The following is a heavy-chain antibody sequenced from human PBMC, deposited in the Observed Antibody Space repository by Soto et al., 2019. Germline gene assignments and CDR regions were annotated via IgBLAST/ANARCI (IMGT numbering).Heavy chain of an antibody. CDR1: GYTFTSYG. CDR3: AHTDIVAPGGWFDP. D-gene: IGHD5-12*01. J-gene: IGHJ5*02. V-gene: IGHV1-18*04. CDR2: ISAYNGNT. Sequence: ASVKVSCKASGYTFTSYGISWVRQALGQGLEWMGWISAYNGNTNYAQKLQGRVTMTTDTSTSTAYMELRSLRSDDTAVYYCAHTDIVAPGGWFDPWGQGTLVTVYS.